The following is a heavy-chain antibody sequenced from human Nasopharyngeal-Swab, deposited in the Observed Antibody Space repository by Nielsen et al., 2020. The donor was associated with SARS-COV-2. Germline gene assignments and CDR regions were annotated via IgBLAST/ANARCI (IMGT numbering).Heavy chain of an antibody. D-gene: IGHD6-19*01. V-gene: IGHV3-30*03. J-gene: IGHJ6*02. CDR2: ISYDGSKK. CDR3: ARDIGHSSGWYSYYSYGMDV. CDR1: GFTFGYYG. Sequence: GESLKISCAASGFTFGYYGMHWVRQAPGKGLEWVPVISYDGSKKYYVDSVKGRLTISRDNSKNTLYLQMNSLRAEDTAVYYCARDIGHSSGWYSYYSYGMDVWGQGTTVTVSS.